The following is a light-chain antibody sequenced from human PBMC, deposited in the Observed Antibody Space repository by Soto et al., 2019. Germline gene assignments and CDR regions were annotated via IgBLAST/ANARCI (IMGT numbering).Light chain of an antibody. CDR2: DAS. Sequence: EVVLPQSPGTLSLSPGERATLSCRSSQTVRNNHLAWYQQKPGQAPRLLIYDASSRATGIPDKFSGGGLGTDFTLTISRLEPEDFAVYYWQQFSSYPLPFGGGTKVDIK. V-gene: IGKV3-20*01. J-gene: IGKJ4*01. CDR1: QTVRNNH. CDR3: QQFSSYPLP.